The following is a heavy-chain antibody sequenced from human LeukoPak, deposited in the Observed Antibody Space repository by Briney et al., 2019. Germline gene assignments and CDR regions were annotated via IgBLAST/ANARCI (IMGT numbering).Heavy chain of an antibody. D-gene: IGHD5-24*01. CDR1: GYPIGLDYY. CDR3: ARAPSSYESGNGYPNLGWLDP. J-gene: IGHJ5*02. CDR2: FHRGRI. V-gene: IGHV4-38-2*02. Sequence: PSETLSLTCKVSGYPIGLDYYWEWIRQAPGRGLQWIGGFHRGRIQYNSALKSRVTISIDSSKNQFSLRMWPVTAADTAFYFCARAPSSYESGNGYPNLGWLDPWGQGALVTVSS.